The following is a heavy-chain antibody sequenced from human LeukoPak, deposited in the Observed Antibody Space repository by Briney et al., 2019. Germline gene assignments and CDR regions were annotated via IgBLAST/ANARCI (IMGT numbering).Heavy chain of an antibody. V-gene: IGHV3-11*04. CDR3: ARVLTGYYYFDY. CDR2: ISSSGSTI. D-gene: IGHD3-9*01. J-gene: IGHJ4*02. Sequence: SYISSSGSTIYYADSVKGRFTISRDNAKNSLYLQMNSLRAEDTAVYYCARVLTGYYYFDYWGQGTLVTVSS.